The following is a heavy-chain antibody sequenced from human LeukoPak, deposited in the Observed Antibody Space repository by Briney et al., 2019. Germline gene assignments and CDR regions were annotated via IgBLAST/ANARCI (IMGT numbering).Heavy chain of an antibody. J-gene: IGHJ4*02. CDR1: GFAISSYS. CDR2: VSRRSSFI. Sequence: GGTLRLSCAASGFAISSYSMNWVRQAPGKGLEWVSSVSRRSSFIFYADSVQRRFTVFRDDAKDFLLLLMTSLRAEDTAVYYCARVSDAYHYFFDYWGQGTLVTVSS. CDR3: ARVSDAYHYFFDY. V-gene: IGHV3-21*01. D-gene: IGHD5-12*01.